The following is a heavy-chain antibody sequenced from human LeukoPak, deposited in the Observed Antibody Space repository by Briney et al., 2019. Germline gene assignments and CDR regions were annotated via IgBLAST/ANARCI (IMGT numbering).Heavy chain of an antibody. CDR3: ASGGNMVGAKGFDY. CDR1: GFTFSSYW. CDR2: IKQDGSEK. V-gene: IGHV3-7*03. Sequence: GGSPRLSCAASGFTFSSYWMSWVRQAPGKGLEWVANIKQDGSEKYYVDSVKGRFTISRDNAKNSMYLQMNSLRVEDTAVYYCASGGNMVGAKGFDYWGQGTLVTVSS. D-gene: IGHD1-26*01. J-gene: IGHJ4*02.